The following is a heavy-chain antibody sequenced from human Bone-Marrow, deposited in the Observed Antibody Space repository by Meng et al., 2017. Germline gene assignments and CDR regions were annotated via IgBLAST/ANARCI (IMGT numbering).Heavy chain of an antibody. D-gene: IGHD3-10*01. J-gene: IGHJ3*02. V-gene: IGHV1-18*01. Sequence: ASVKVSCKASGYTFTSYGISWVRQAPGQGLEWMGWISAYNGNTNYAQKLQGRVTMTRDTSISTAYMELSRLRSDDTAVYYCARDLLWFGEWAFDIWGQGTMVTVSS. CDR1: GYTFTSYG. CDR2: ISAYNGNT. CDR3: ARDLLWFGEWAFDI.